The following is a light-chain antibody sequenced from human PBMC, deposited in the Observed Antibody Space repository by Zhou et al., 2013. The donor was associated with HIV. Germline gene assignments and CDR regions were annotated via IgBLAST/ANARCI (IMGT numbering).Light chain of an antibody. Sequence: IQMTQSPSTLTASIGERVTITCRAGQSIATSLAWYQQKPGKAPKLLIYEASTLQTGVTSSFSGSASGTDFTLTISSLHPNDLATYYCQQYSRYPWTFGQGTKVEI. CDR2: EAS. J-gene: IGKJ1*01. CDR1: QSIATS. V-gene: IGKV1-5*03. CDR3: QQYSRYPWT.